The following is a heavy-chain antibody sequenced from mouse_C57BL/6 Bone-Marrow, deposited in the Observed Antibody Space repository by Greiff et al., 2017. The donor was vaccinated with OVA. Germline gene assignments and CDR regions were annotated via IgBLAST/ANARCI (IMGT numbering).Heavy chain of an antibody. CDR1: GYTFTDYY. CDR3: ARHPDY. CDR2: INPNNGGT. J-gene: IGHJ2*01. Sequence: VQLKQSGPELVKPGASVKISCKASGYTFTDYYMNWVKQSPGKSLEWIGDINPNNGGTSYNQKFKGKATLTVDKSSSTAYMELRSLTSEDSAVYYCARHPDYWGQGTTLTVSS. V-gene: IGHV1-26*01.